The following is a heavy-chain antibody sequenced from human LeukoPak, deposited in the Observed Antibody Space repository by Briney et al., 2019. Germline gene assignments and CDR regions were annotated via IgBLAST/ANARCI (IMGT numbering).Heavy chain of an antibody. CDR3: AKVFPGYPTTPEVRKRYYDFWSGYLEENPNDDAFDI. V-gene: IGHV3-23*01. D-gene: IGHD3-3*01. CDR1: GFTFSSYA. Sequence: PGGSLRLSCAASGFTFSSYAMSWVRQAPGKGLEWVSAISGSGGSTYYADSVKGRFTISRDNSKNTLYLQMNSLRAEDTAVYYCAKVFPGYPTTPEVRKRYYDFWSGYLEENPNDDAFDIWGQGTMVTVSS. J-gene: IGHJ3*02. CDR2: ISGSGGST.